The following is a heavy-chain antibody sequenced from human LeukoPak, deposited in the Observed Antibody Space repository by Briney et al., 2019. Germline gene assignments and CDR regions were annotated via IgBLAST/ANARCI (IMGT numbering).Heavy chain of an antibody. CDR3: ARAGVTNQLGETYWYFDL. D-gene: IGHD1-1*01. CDR2: IEKDGSAT. V-gene: IGHV3-7*01. Sequence: SGGSLRLSCAASGFTFDDYGMSWVRQAPGKGLEWVAKIEKDGSATYYVDSMKGRFTVSRDNAANSLYLQMSNLGVEDTAVYSCARAGVTNQLGETYWYFDLWGRGTLVTVSS. CDR1: GFTFDDYG. J-gene: IGHJ2*01.